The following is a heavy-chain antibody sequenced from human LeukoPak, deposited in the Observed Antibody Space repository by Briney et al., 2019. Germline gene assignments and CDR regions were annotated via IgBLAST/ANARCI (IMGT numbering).Heavy chain of an antibody. CDR2: IYYSGST. CDR3: ARDCPSSSIAAVDP. CDR1: GGSISSGDYY. D-gene: IGHD6-6*01. J-gene: IGHJ5*02. Sequence: PSQTLSLTCTVSGGSISSGDYYWSWLRQPPGKGLEWIGYIYYSGSTYYNPSLKSRVTISVDTSKNQFSLKLSSVTAADTAVYYCARDCPSSSIAAVDPWGQGTLVTVSS. V-gene: IGHV4-30-4*01.